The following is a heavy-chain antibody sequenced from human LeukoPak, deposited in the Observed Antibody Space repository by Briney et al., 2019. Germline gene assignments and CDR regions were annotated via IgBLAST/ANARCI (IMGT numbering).Heavy chain of an antibody. Sequence: ASVKVSCKASGYTFTSYYMHWVRQAPGQGLEWMGIIDPSGGSTSYAQKFQGRVTMTRDMSTSTVYMELSSLRSEDTAVYYCARAPKVGAIDYWGQGTLVTVSS. V-gene: IGHV1-46*01. CDR1: GYTFTSYY. D-gene: IGHD1-26*01. J-gene: IGHJ4*02. CDR2: IDPSGGST. CDR3: ARAPKVGAIDY.